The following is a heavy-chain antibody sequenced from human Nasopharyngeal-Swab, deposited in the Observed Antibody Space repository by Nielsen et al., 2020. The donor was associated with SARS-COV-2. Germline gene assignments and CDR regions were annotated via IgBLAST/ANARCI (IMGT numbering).Heavy chain of an antibody. J-gene: IGHJ4*02. V-gene: IGHV1-2*06. CDR3: TRALSGVYDF. CDR2: INPTTGGT. D-gene: IGHD2-15*01. CDR1: TWTYNAYY. Sequence: ASVKVSCKGWTWTYNAYYIHWARPAPGQGLEWMGRINPTTGGTLYTQTFEGRVTMTTDTSTSTTYMELRGLTSDDTAVYYCTRALSGVYDFWGQGALVTVSS.